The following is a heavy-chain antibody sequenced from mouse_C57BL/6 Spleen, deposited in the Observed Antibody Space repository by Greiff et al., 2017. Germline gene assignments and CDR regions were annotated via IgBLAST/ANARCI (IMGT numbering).Heavy chain of an antibody. J-gene: IGHJ4*01. CDR3: ARWGPYAMDY. Sequence: EVQLQQSGAELVRPGSSVKMSCKTSGYTFTSFGINWVKQRPGQGLESIGYIYIGNGYTVYIKKFKGKATLTSDTSSNTAYMQLSSLTSEDSAIYFCARWGPYAMDYWGQGTSVTVSS. CDR1: GYTFTSFG. CDR2: IYIGNGYT. V-gene: IGHV1-58*01.